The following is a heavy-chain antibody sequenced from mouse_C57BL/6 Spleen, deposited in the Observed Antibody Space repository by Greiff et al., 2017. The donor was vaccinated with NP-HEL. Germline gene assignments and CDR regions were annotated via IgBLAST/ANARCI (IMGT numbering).Heavy chain of an antibody. CDR2: INPNNGGT. J-gene: IGHJ2*01. D-gene: IGHD2-4*01. Sequence: VHVKQSGPELVKPGASVKMSCKASGYTFTDYNMHWVKQSHGKSLEWIGYINPNNGGTSYNQKFKGKATLTVNKSSSTAYMELRSLTSEDSAVYYCARGLIYYDYDVDYWGQGTTLTVSS. V-gene: IGHV1-22*01. CDR1: GYTFTDYN. CDR3: ARGLIYYDYDVDY.